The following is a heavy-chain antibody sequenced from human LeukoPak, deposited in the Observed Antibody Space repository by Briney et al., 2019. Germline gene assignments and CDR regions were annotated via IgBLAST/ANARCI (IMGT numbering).Heavy chain of an antibody. D-gene: IGHD3-3*01. CDR3: ARDHYDFWSGYYIFDY. CDR2: ISSSSSTI. Sequence: GGSLRLSCAASGFTFSSYGMNWVRQAPGKGLEWVSYISSSSSTIYYADPVKGRFTISRDNAKNSLYLQMNSLRAEDTAVYYCARDHYDFWSGYYIFDYWGQGTLVTVSS. V-gene: IGHV3-48*01. J-gene: IGHJ4*02. CDR1: GFTFSSYG.